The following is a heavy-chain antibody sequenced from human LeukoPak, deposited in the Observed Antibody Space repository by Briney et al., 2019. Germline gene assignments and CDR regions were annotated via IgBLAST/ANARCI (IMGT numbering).Heavy chain of an antibody. D-gene: IGHD3-22*01. CDR1: GYSISSGYY. CDR3: ARVGSGYYGWFDP. J-gene: IGHJ5*02. Sequence: SETLSLTCTVSGYSISSGYYWGWIRQPPGKGLEWIGSIYHSGSTSYNPSLKSRVTISVDTSKNQFSLKLSSVAAADTAVYYCARVGSGYYGWFDPWGQVTLVTVSS. CDR2: IYHSGST. V-gene: IGHV4-38-2*02.